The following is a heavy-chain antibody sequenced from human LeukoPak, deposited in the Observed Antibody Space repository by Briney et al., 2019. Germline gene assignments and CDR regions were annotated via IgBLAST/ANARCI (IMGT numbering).Heavy chain of an antibody. Sequence: SETLSLTCTVSGGSISSSSYYWGWIRQPPGKGLEWIGNIYYSGSTYYNPSLKSRVTISVDTSKNQFSLKLSSVTAADTAVYYCARDSVGASQIGYWGQGTLVTVSS. V-gene: IGHV4-39*07. J-gene: IGHJ4*02. CDR1: GGSISSSSYY. CDR2: IYYSGST. CDR3: ARDSVGASQIGY. D-gene: IGHD1-26*01.